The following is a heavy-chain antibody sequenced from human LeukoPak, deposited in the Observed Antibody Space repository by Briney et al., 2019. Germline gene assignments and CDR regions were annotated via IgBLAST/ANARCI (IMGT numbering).Heavy chain of an antibody. CDR2: IIPILGIA. V-gene: IGHV1-69*02. CDR3: ARTMTTVVTAGPLAFDI. CDR1: GGTFSSYT. J-gene: IGHJ3*02. Sequence: SVKVSCKASGGTFSSYTISWVRQAPGQGLERMGRIIPILGIANYAQKFQGRVTITADKSTSTAYMELSSLRSEDTAVYYCARTMTTVVTAGPLAFDIWGQGTMVTVSS. D-gene: IGHD4-23*01.